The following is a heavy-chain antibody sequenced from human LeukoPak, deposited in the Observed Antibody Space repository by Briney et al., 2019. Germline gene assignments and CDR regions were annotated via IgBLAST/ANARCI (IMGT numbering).Heavy chain of an antibody. D-gene: IGHD3-16*01. Sequence: GGSLRLSCAASGFTPSSNYMSWVRPAPGKGREWVSVIYSVGSTHYADSVNGPFTISRDNSKNTLYLQMNSLRAEDTGVYYCASIRPRKGFDPWGQGTLVTVSS. V-gene: IGHV3-53*01. CDR3: ASIRPRKGFDP. CDR2: IYSVGST. CDR1: GFTPSSNY. J-gene: IGHJ5*02.